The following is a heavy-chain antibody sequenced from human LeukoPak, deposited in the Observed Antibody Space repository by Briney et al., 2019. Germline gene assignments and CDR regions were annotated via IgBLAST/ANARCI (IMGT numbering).Heavy chain of an antibody. Sequence: SETLSLTCAVYGGSFSGYYWSWIRQPPGKGLEWIGETNHSGSTNYNPSLKSRVTISVDTSKNQFSLKLSSVTAADTAVYYCARGRTYYYDSSGPESGYWGQGTLVTVSS. CDR3: ARGRTYYYDSSGPESGY. CDR2: TNHSGST. V-gene: IGHV4-34*01. J-gene: IGHJ4*02. D-gene: IGHD3-22*01. CDR1: GGSFSGYY.